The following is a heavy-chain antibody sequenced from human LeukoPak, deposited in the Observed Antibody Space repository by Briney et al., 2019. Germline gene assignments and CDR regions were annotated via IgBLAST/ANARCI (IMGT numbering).Heavy chain of an antibody. V-gene: IGHV4-59*01. CDR2: IYYSGST. Sequence: SETLSLTCTVSGGSISSYYWSWIRQPPGKGLEWIGYIYYSGSTNYNPSLKNRVTISVDTSKNQFSLKLSSVTAADTAVYYCARDYSGSNWFDPWGQGTLVTVSS. J-gene: IGHJ5*02. CDR1: GGSISSYY. CDR3: ARDYSGSNWFDP. D-gene: IGHD5-12*01.